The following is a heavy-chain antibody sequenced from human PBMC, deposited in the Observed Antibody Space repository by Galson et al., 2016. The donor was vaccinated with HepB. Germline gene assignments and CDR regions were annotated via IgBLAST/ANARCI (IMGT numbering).Heavy chain of an antibody. V-gene: IGHV1-69*13. J-gene: IGHJ3*02. CDR3: ARGLAVVVTALRGALDI. Sequence: SVKVSCKGDGGKGENYARNGVRKVPGQGSEWRGGVMPSFGNKNYAKKVQGRGTITADESTSTAYMELNSLKSDDTAVYYCARGLAVVVTALRGALDIWGQGTMVAVSS. CDR2: VMPSFGNK. CDR1: GGKGENYA. D-gene: IGHD2-21*02.